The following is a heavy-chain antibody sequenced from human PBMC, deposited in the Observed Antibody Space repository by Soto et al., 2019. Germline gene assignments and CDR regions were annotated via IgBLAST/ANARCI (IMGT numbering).Heavy chain of an antibody. CDR1: GGSMTTGDQY. V-gene: IGHV4-31*03. Sequence: TLSLTCTVTGGSMTTGDQYWTWIRHRPGEGLEWFGYINHRGSLYYNPSLESRVSMSVDMSKNQFSLNLSSVTAADTAVYYCARELPQRQGRNMDVWGQGTTVTVSS. CDR3: ARELPQRQGRNMDV. D-gene: IGHD1-1*01. J-gene: IGHJ6*02. CDR2: INHRGSL.